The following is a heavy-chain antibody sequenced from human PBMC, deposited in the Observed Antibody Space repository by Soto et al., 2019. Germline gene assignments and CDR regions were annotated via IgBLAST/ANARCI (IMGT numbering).Heavy chain of an antibody. CDR1: GGTFSSYA. D-gene: IGHD5-18*01. Sequence: QVQLVQSGAEVKKPGSSVKVSCKASGGTFSSYAISWVRQAPGQGLESMGGIIPTFGTANYSQKLQGRVTITADDSTSTAYMELSSLRSEDTAVYYCARRPELIGYSYGPYYFDYWGQGTLVTVSS. V-gene: IGHV1-69*01. CDR3: ARRPELIGYSYGPYYFDY. CDR2: IIPTFGTA. J-gene: IGHJ4*02.